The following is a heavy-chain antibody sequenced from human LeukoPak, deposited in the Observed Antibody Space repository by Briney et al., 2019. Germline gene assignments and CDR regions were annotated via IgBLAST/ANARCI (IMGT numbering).Heavy chain of an antibody. CDR1: GFTFSSYA. D-gene: IGHD1-20*01. Sequence: GGSLRLSCAASGFTFSSYAMSWVRQAPGKGLEWVSAISGGGGSTYYADSVKGRFTISRDNSKNTLYLQMNSLRAEDTAVYYCAKGAYNWNGMGGFDYWGQGTLVTVSS. J-gene: IGHJ4*02. V-gene: IGHV3-23*01. CDR2: ISGGGGST. CDR3: AKGAYNWNGMGGFDY.